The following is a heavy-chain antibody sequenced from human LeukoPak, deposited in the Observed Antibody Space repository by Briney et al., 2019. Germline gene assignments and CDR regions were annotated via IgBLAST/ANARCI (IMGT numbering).Heavy chain of an antibody. D-gene: IGHD2-15*01. J-gene: IGHJ4*02. Sequence: GGSLRLSCAASGFTFSSYEMNRVRQAPGKGLEWVSYISSSGSTIYYADSVKGRFTISRDNAKNSLYLQMNSLRAEDTAVYYCARCVPKSTIVVVVAATPHYWGQGTLVTVSS. CDR2: ISSSGSTI. CDR1: GFTFSSYE. CDR3: ARCVPKSTIVVVVAATPHY. V-gene: IGHV3-48*03.